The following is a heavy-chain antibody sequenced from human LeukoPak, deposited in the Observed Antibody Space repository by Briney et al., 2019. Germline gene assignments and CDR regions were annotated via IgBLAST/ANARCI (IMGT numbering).Heavy chain of an antibody. D-gene: IGHD3-3*01. J-gene: IGHJ3*02. CDR2: ISSTGSTI. V-gene: IGHV3-11*04. CDR3: ARDDNHQRFLEWSPFHAFDI. CDR1: GFTFSDYY. Sequence: KPGGSLRLSCAASGFTFSDYYMSWIRQAPGKGLEWVSYISSTGSTIYYADSVKGRFTISRDNAKNSLYLQMNSLRAEDTAVYYCARDDNHQRFLEWSPFHAFDIWGQGTMVTVSS.